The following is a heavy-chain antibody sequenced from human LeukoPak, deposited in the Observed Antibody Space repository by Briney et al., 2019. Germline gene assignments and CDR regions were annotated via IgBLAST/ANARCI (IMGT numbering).Heavy chain of an antibody. V-gene: IGHV1-2*06. J-gene: IGHJ4*02. D-gene: IGHD3-10*01. CDR1: GYTFTGYY. CDR3: ARGWRTYDSGSYYIDF. Sequence: ASVKVSCKASGYTFTGYYMHWVRQAPGQGLEWMGRINPNSGGTNYAQKFQGRVTMTRDTSISTAYMELSRLRSDDTAVYYCARGWRTYDSGSYYIDFWGQGTLVTVSS. CDR2: INPNSGGT.